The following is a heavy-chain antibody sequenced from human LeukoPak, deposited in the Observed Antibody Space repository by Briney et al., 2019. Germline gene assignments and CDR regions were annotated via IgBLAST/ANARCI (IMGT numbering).Heavy chain of an antibody. CDR3: ARDLFLWGAFDI. V-gene: IGHV3-48*03. Sequence: GGSLRLSCAASKVTFSSYEMNWVRQAPGKGLEWVSYISSSGSTIYYADSVKGRFTISGDNVKKSLYLQMNSLRAEDTAVYYCARDLFLWGAFDIWGQGTMVTVSS. CDR2: ISSSGSTI. CDR1: KVTFSSYE. D-gene: IGHD2/OR15-2a*01. J-gene: IGHJ3*02.